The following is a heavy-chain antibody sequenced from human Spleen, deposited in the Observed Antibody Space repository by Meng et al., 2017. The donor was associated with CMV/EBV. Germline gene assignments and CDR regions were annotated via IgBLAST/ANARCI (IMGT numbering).Heavy chain of an antibody. V-gene: IGHV3-21*05. J-gene: IGHJ5*02. CDR1: GFTFRSYS. CDR3: ATSGIVEFGESGVGTAFDA. D-gene: IGHD2-21*02. CDR2: ITARTSDV. Sequence: RGSLRLSCAASGFTFRSYSMNWIRQSPGKGLEWVAHITARTSDVYYADSVKGRFTISRDHAKTSLYLQMNSLRAEDTAVYYCATSGIVEFGESGVGTAFDAWGQGTLVTVSS.